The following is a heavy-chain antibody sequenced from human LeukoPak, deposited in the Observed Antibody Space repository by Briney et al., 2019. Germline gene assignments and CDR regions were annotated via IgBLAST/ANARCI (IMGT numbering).Heavy chain of an antibody. CDR2: ISGYNCNR. V-gene: IGHV1-18*01. CDR1: GYRFTSYG. CDR3: AREYCSTTRCYMADY. D-gene: IGHD2-2*01. J-gene: IGHJ4*02. Sequence: ASVKVSCKGSGYRFTSYGISWVRQAPGQELERMGWISGYNCNRKYAQKLEGRVTMTTDTCTSKDYMELRSLSSDDTAVYYCAREYCSTTRCYMADYWGQGTLVSVSS.